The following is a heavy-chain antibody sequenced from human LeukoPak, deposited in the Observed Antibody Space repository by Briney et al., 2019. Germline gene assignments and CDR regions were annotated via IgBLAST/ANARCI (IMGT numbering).Heavy chain of an antibody. CDR2: ISSSSSYI. D-gene: IGHD2-15*01. CDR3: ARDKCSGGSCYFY. V-gene: IGHV3-21*01. J-gene: IGHJ4*02. CDR1: GFTFSSYE. Sequence: PGGSLRLSCAASGFTFSSYEMNWVRQAPGKGLEWVSSISSSSSYIYYADSVKGRFTISRDNAKNSLYLQMNSLRAEDTAVYYCARDKCSGGSCYFYWGQGTLVTVSS.